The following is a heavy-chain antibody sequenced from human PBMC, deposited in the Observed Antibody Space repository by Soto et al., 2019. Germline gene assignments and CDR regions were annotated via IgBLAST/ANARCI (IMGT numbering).Heavy chain of an antibody. Sequence: PSEPLSLKCSVYGGSFSGYYWSWIRQPPGKGLEWIGEINHSGSTNYNPSLKSRVTISVDTSKNQFSLKLSSVTAADTAVYYCARNKVGATGRGYYYYGMDVWGQGTTVTVSS. CDR3: ARNKVGATGRGYYYYGMDV. J-gene: IGHJ6*02. CDR2: INHSGST. D-gene: IGHD1-26*01. CDR1: GGSFSGYY. V-gene: IGHV4-34*01.